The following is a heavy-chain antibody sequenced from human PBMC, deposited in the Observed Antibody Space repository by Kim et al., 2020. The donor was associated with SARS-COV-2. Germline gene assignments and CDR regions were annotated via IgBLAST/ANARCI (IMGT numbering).Heavy chain of an antibody. CDR2: IDPSNSYS. V-gene: IGHV5-10-1*01. CDR3: ARLINGDLYYYAMDV. J-gene: IGHJ6*02. Sequence: GESLKISCKGSGYSFSSYWISWVRQMPGKDLEWMGRIDPSNSYSKNSPSFQGHVTISADKSISTAYLQWSSLKASDSATYYCARLINGDLYYYAMDVWGQGSTVSVSS. D-gene: IGHD4-17*01. CDR1: GYSFSSYW.